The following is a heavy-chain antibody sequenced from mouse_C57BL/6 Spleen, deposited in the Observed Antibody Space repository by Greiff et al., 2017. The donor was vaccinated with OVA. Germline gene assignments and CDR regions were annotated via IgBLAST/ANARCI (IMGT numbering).Heavy chain of an antibody. V-gene: IGHV5-4*01. Sequence: EVNVVESGGGLVKPGGSLKLSCAASGFTFSSYAMSWVRQTPEKRLEWVATISDGGSYTYYPDNVKGRFTISRDNAKNNLYLQMSHLKSEDTAMYYCARDYGSPYYAMDYWGQGTSVTVSS. CDR2: ISDGGSYT. CDR1: GFTFSSYA. CDR3: ARDYGSPYYAMDY. J-gene: IGHJ4*01. D-gene: IGHD1-1*01.